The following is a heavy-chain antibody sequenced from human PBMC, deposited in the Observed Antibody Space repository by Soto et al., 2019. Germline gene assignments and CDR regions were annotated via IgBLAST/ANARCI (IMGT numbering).Heavy chain of an antibody. D-gene: IGHD3-10*01. J-gene: IGHJ6*02. CDR3: TRNLDYYYGPGSGNGHGF. CDR1: GYTFTAYY. V-gene: IGHV1-2*02. Sequence: QVQLVQSGAEVKEPGDSVRVSCEASGYTFTAYYIHWMRQAPGQGIEWMGWINPKFGDTTYAQDFQGRVSMTRDMSISTVYMELSRLPSDDTAIYYCTRNLDYYYGPGSGNGHGFWGQGTTVTVFS. CDR2: INPKFGDT.